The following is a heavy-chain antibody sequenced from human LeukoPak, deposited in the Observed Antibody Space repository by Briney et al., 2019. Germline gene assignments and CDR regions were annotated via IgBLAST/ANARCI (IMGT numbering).Heavy chain of an antibody. CDR2: IYYNGIT. D-gene: IGHD6-25*01. V-gene: IGHV4-59*08. Sequence: SETLSLTCTVSGGSINSYYWTWIRQPPGKGLEWIACIYYNGITNYKSSLESRLTISVDTPKNQFSLRLRSVTAADTAVYHCARQNPPGSKKGWFDPWGQGTLVTVSS. J-gene: IGHJ5*02. CDR3: ARQNPPGSKKGWFDP. CDR1: GGSINSYY.